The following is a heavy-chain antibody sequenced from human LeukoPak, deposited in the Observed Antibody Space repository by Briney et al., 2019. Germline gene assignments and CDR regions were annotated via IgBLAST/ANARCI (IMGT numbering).Heavy chain of an antibody. CDR2: VNPNSGGT. CDR3: ARTVLLWFGELPNPPDY. D-gene: IGHD3-10*01. V-gene: IGHV1-2*02. J-gene: IGHJ4*02. Sequence: ASVKVSFKASGYAFTSYYMHWVRQAPGQGLEWMGWVNPNSGGTNYAQKVQGRVTMTRDTSISTAYMELSRLRSDDTAVYYCARTVLLWFGELPNPPDYWGQGTLVTVSS. CDR1: GYAFTSYY.